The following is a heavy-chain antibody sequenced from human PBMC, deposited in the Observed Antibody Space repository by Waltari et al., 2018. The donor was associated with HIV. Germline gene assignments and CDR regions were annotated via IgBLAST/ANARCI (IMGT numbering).Heavy chain of an antibody. D-gene: IGHD2-15*01. CDR1: GITSKNAR. CDR2: VKSKSDGGTT. J-gene: IGHJ4*02. Sequence: DVQLVGSGGGLFRHGGSLNLSCAVYGITSKNARLSWVGQAPGQGMQWLGHVKSKSDGGTTDYAAPVRCRFTISADDFNDTVFLTMNSLKIEDTAIYYCTTFEMGTTRNYWGQGTLVTVSS. CDR3: TTFEMGTTRNY. V-gene: IGHV3-15*05.